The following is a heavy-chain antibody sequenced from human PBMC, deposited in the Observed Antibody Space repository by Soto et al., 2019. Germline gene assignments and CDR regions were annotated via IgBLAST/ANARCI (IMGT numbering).Heavy chain of an antibody. Sequence: QLQLQESGPGLVKPSETLSLTCTVSGGSISSSSYYWGWIRQPPGKGLEWIGSIYYSGSTYYNPSLNSRVTISVDTSKNPFSLKLSSVTAADTAVYYCASPKIAFYNWFDPWGQGTLVTVSS. CDR3: ASPKIAFYNWFDP. D-gene: IGHD3-3*02. J-gene: IGHJ5*02. CDR1: GGSISSSSYY. V-gene: IGHV4-39*01. CDR2: IYYSGST.